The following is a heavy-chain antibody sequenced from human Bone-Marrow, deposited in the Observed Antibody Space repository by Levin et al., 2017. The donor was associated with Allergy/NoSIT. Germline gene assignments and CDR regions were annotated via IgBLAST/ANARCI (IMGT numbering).Heavy chain of an antibody. V-gene: IGHV1-3*01. J-gene: IGHJ6*02. Sequence: GESLKISCKASGYIFINHPIHWVRQAPGQRFEWMGWINVGNGDIKYSQGFQGRVTFTRDTSANTAYMELSSLTSEDTAVYYCARDLRVYYDILTGAYTIQNYYYYGMDVWGQGTTVTVS. D-gene: IGHD3-9*01. CDR3: ARDLRVYYDILTGAYTIQNYYYYGMDV. CDR2: INVGNGDI. CDR1: GYIFINHP.